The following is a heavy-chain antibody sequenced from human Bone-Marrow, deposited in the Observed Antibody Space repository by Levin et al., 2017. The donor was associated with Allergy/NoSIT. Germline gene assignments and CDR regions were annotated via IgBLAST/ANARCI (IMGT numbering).Heavy chain of an antibody. J-gene: IGHJ4*02. CDR3: ATTLYYGVIH. CDR1: GGTFSSYT. CDR2: IIPMISLT. D-gene: IGHD3-22*01. V-gene: IGHV1-69*02. Sequence: ASVKVSCRASGGTFSSYTFSWVRQAPGQGLEWLGRIIPMISLTHYAQTFQDRVKITADMSTNTGYMELSSLRSEDTAVYYCATTLYYGVIHWGQGTLVTVSS.